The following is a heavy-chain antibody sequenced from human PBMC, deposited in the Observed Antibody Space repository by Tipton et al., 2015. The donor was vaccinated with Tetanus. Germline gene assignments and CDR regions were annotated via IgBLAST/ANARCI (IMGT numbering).Heavy chain of an antibody. CDR1: GGSISSGGYY. CDR3: ARDQARGARGWNYFDY. J-gene: IGHJ4*02. Sequence: TLSLTCTVSGGSISSGGYYWSWIRQHPGKGLEWIGDIYYSGSTYYNPSLKSRVTISVDTSKNQFSLKLNSVTAVDTAAYYCARDQARGARGWNYFDYWGQGTLVTVSS. D-gene: IGHD1-26*01. V-gene: IGHV4-31*03. CDR2: IYYSGST.